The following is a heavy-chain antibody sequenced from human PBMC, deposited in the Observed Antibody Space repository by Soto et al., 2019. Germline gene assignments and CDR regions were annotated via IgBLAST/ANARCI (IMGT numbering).Heavy chain of an antibody. D-gene: IGHD2-15*01. CDR3: ARDVSGYCSGGSCYSGYAWFDP. V-gene: IGHV4-59*01. J-gene: IGHJ5*02. CDR2: IYYSGST. Sequence: SETLSLTCTVSGGSISSYYWSWIRQPPGKGLEWIGYIYYSGSTNYNPSLKSRVTISVDTSKNQFSLKLNSVTAADTAVYYCARDVSGYCSGGSCYSGYAWFDPWGQGTLVTVSS. CDR1: GGSISSYY.